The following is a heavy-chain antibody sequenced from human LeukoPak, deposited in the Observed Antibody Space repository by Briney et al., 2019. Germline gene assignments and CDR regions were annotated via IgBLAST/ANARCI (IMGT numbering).Heavy chain of an antibody. Sequence: PGGSLRLSCAASGFTFDDYAMHWVRQVPGKGPEWVAGINWNSGSIDYADSVKGRFTIPRDNAKNYLYLQMNSLRSEDTALYYCAKLSAGSENDYWGQGTLVTVSS. D-gene: IGHD3-10*01. J-gene: IGHJ4*02. CDR3: AKLSAGSENDY. CDR2: INWNSGSI. CDR1: GFTFDDYA. V-gene: IGHV3-9*01.